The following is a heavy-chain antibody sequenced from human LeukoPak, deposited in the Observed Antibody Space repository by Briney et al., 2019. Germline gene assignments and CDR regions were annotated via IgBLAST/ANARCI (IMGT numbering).Heavy chain of an antibody. CDR2: ISGSGGST. V-gene: IGHV3-23*01. CDR1: GFTFSSYE. Sequence: GGSLRLSCAASGFTFSSYEMNWVRQAPGKGLEWVSAISGSGGSTYYADSVKGRFTISRDNSKNTLYLQMNSLRAEDTAVYYCAKDVSYYDSSGYSFSAFGIWGQGTMVTVSS. J-gene: IGHJ3*02. D-gene: IGHD3-22*01. CDR3: AKDVSYYDSSGYSFSAFGI.